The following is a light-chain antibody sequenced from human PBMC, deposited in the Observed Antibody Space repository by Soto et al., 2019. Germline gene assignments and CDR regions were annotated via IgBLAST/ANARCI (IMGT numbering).Light chain of an antibody. CDR3: QQYKLNIT. Sequence: DIQMTQSPSSLSASVGDRVTITCQASQDISNYLNWYQQKPGKAPKLLIYDASNLETGVPSRFSGSGSGTDFTFTITSLHPYYIATYSSQQYKLNITSALRTRLEIK. J-gene: IGKJ5*01. CDR1: QDISNY. V-gene: IGKV1-33*01. CDR2: DAS.